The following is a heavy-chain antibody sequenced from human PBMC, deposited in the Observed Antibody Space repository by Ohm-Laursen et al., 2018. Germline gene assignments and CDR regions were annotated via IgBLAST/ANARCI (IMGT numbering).Heavy chain of an antibody. Sequence: TLSLTCPVSGGSISSGAYCWSWIRQHPGKGLEWIGYIYHSGSTYYNPSLKSRVTISVDTSKNQFSLKLSSVTAADTAVYYCARANYDFYWFDPWGQGTLVTVSS. V-gene: IGHV4-31*03. CDR2: IYHSGST. J-gene: IGHJ5*02. CDR1: GGSISSGAYC. D-gene: IGHD3-3*01. CDR3: ARANYDFYWFDP.